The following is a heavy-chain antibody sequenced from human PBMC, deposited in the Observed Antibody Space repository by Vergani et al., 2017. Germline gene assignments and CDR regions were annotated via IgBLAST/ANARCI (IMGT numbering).Heavy chain of an antibody. CDR1: GYSFTSYW. Sequence: EVQLVQSGAEVKKPGESLRISCKGSGYSFTSYWIGWVRQMPGKGLEWMGIIYPGDSDTRYSPSFQGQVTISADKSISTAYLQWSSLKASDTGMYYCARLSGVVVPAAMFDYWGQGTLVTVSS. J-gene: IGHJ4*02. V-gene: IGHV5-51*01. D-gene: IGHD2-2*01. CDR3: ARLSGVVVPAAMFDY. CDR2: IYPGDSDT.